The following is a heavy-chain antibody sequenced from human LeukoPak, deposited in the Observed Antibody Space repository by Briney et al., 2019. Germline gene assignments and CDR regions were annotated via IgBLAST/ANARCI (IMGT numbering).Heavy chain of an antibody. CDR3: ARGYGDFDY. Sequence: GGSLRLSCVASGFTFSSYSINWVRQAPGKGLEWVSSISSSNTYIFYADSVKGRFTISRDNTKNSLYLQMNSLRAEDTAVYYCARGYGDFDYWGQGTMVTVSS. V-gene: IGHV3-21*01. CDR1: GFTFSSYS. J-gene: IGHJ4*02. CDR2: ISSSNTYI. D-gene: IGHD4-17*01.